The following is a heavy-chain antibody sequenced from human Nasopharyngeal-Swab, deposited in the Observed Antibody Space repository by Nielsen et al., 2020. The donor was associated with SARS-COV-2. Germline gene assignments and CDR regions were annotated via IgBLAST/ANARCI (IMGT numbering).Heavy chain of an antibody. CDR1: GGSFSGYY. Sequence: SETLCLTCAVYGGSFSGYYWSWIRKPQGKGLEWIGEINHSGSTNYNPSLKSRVTISVDTSKNQFSLKLSSVTAADTALYYCARGPVVAYCGGDCYSEVILPGFDYWGQGTLVTVSS. D-gene: IGHD2-21*02. J-gene: IGHJ4*02. CDR2: INHSGST. CDR3: ARGPVVAYCGGDCYSEVILPGFDY. V-gene: IGHV4-34*01.